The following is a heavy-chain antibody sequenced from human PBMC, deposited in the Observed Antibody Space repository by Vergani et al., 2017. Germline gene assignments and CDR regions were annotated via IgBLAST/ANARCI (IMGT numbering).Heavy chain of an antibody. CDR1: GMSISNNNYY. V-gene: IGHV4-39*01. D-gene: IGHD6-6*01. CDR2: IYDSRNN. J-gene: IGHJ3*02. Sequence: QLQLQESGPRLVKPSETLSLTCSLSGMSISNNNYYWGWIRHPPGKGLGWIGSIYDSRNNNYSPSLKSRVSISVDTSKNQFSLNLTSVTAADTAVYYCARHLRQLARNDVFDIWGHGTLVTVSS. CDR3: ARHLRQLARNDVFDI.